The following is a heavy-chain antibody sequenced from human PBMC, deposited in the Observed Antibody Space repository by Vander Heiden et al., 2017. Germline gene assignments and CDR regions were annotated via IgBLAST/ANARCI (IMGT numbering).Heavy chain of an antibody. CDR1: GFTFDDYA. CDR3: ARDSVTLVRGVRAAGGMDV. D-gene: IGHD3-10*01. J-gene: IGHJ6*02. V-gene: IGHV3-30-3*01. CDR2: ISYDGANK. Sequence: QVQLVESGGGVVQPGRSLRLSCSASGFTFDDYAIHWVRQAAGKGPEWVTAISYDGANKYYRDSVKGRFTISRDNSKNTLYLQMNDLRPEDTAVYYCARDSVTLVRGVRAAGGMDVWGQGATVTVSS.